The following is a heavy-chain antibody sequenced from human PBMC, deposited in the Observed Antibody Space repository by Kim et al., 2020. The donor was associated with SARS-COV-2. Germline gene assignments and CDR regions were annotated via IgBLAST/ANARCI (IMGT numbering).Heavy chain of an antibody. CDR1: GGSISSGGYY. J-gene: IGHJ6*02. CDR2: IYYSGST. V-gene: IGHV4-30-4*08. CDR3: ARCPSPAYDIWSGINNYYNTYGMDT. Sequence: SETLSLTCTVSGGSISSGGYYWGWIRQPPGKGLEWIGYIYYSGSTYYNPSLKSRVTISVDTSKNQFSLKLSSVTAADTAVYYCARCPSPAYDIWSGINNYYNTYGMDTWGQGTTVSAS. D-gene: IGHD3-3*01.